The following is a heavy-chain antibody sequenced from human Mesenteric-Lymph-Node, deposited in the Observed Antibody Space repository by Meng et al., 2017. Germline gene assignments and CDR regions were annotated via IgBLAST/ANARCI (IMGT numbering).Heavy chain of an antibody. CDR1: GGSISSYY. V-gene: IGHV4-59*01. J-gene: IGHJ4*02. D-gene: IGHD3-22*01. CDR3: ARVETYYYDSSGYYFSD. Sequence: SETLSLTCTVSGGSISSYYWSWIRQPPGKGLEWIGYIYYSESTNYNPSLKSRVTISVDTSKNQFSLKLSSVTAADTAVYYCARVETYYYDSSGYYFSDWGQGALVTVSS. CDR2: IYYSEST.